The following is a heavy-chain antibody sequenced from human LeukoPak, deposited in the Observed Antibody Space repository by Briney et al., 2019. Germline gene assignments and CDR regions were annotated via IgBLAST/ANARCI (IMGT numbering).Heavy chain of an antibody. J-gene: IGHJ1*01. Sequence: ASVKVSCKASGGTFSSYAISWVRQAPGQGLEWVGGIIPIFGTANYAQKFQGRVTITADESTSTAYMELSSLRSEDTAVYYCARVGDGDSSGYSPYAEYFQHWGQGTLVTVSS. CDR2: IIPIFGTA. CDR3: ARVGDGDSSGYSPYAEYFQH. CDR1: GGTFSSYA. D-gene: IGHD3-22*01. V-gene: IGHV1-69*13.